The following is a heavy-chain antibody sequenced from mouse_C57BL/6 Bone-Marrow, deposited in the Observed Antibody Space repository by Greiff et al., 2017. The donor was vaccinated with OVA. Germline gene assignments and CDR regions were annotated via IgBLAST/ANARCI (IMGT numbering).Heavy chain of an antibody. CDR1: GYTFTSYT. D-gene: IGHD4-1*01. V-gene: IGHV1-4*01. Sequence: VQLQQSGAELARPGASVKMSCKASGYTFTSYTMHWVKQRPGQGLEWIGYINPSSGYTKYNQKFKDKATLTADKSSSTAYMQLSSLKSEDSAVYYCAKIRNWADWYFDVWGTGTTVTVSS. J-gene: IGHJ1*03. CDR3: AKIRNWADWYFDV. CDR2: INPSSGYT.